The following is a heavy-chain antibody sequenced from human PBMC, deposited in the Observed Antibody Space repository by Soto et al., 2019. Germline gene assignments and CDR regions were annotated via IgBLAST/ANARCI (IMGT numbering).Heavy chain of an antibody. CDR3: ARLPGRGLRFAEPYFDY. CDR1: GYSFTSYW. V-gene: IGHV5-51*01. CDR2: IYPGDSDT. D-gene: IGHD3-10*01. Sequence: GESLKISCKGSGYSFTSYWIGWVRQMPGKGLEWMGIIYPGDSDTRYSPSFQGQVTISADKSISTAYLQWSSLKASDTAMYYCARLPGRGLRFAEPYFDYWGQGTLVTVSS. J-gene: IGHJ4*02.